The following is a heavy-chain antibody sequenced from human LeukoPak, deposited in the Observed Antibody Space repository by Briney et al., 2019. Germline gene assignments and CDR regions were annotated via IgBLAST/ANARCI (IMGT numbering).Heavy chain of an antibody. CDR2: IYTSGNT. V-gene: IGHV4-4*07. J-gene: IGHJ4*02. CDR1: GGSISNYY. CDR3: ARERGSGWYDMAFDY. D-gene: IGHD6-19*01. Sequence: SETLSLTCNVSGGSISNYYWSWIRQPAGKGLEWIGRIYTSGNTNYNPSLKTRVTMSVDTSKNQFSLKLTSVTAADTAVYFCARERGSGWYDMAFDYWGQGTLVTVSS.